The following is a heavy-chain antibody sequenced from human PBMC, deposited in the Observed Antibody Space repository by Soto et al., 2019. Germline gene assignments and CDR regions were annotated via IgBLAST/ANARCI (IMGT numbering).Heavy chain of an antibody. V-gene: IGHV3-53*01. J-gene: IGHJ4*02. CDR2: IYSGGYT. CDR3: AKNAGGTCYSRVDC. Sequence: EVQLVESGGGLIQPGGSLRLSCAVSGFTVSNNYMSWVRQAPGKGLEWVSVIYSGGYTAYGDSVKGRFTISRDNSKNTLYLQMNNLRAEDTSLYYCAKNAGGTCYSRVDCWGQGTQVTVSS. D-gene: IGHD2-15*01. CDR1: GFTVSNNY.